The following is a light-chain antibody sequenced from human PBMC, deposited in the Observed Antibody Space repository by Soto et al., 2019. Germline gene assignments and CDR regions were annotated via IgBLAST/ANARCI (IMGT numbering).Light chain of an antibody. Sequence: QSALTQPPSVSGSPGQSVTISCTGTSSDIGTYNRVSWYQQPPGTAPKLMLYDVNIRPSGVSNRFSGSKSGNTASLTISGLQAEDEADYYCTSWTTSTTMIFGGGTKVTVL. CDR3: TSWTTSTTMI. V-gene: IGLV2-18*02. CDR1: SSDIGTYNR. CDR2: DVN. J-gene: IGLJ2*01.